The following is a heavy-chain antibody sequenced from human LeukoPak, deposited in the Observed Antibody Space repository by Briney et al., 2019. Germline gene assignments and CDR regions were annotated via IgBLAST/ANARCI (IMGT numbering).Heavy chain of an antibody. V-gene: IGHV3-48*03. Sequence: PGXXXRLSCAASGFTFSNYEMNWVRQAPGKGLEWVSYVSGSGSTIYYADYVKGRFTISRDNAKDSLCLQMNSLRAEDTAVYYCARVRSGYSHENYFDYWGQGTLVTVSS. D-gene: IGHD5-18*01. CDR3: ARVRSGYSHENYFDY. CDR1: GFTFSNYE. CDR2: VSGSGSTI. J-gene: IGHJ4*02.